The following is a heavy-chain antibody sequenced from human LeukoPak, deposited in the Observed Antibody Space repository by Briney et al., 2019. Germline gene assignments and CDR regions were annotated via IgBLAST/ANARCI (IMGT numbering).Heavy chain of an antibody. CDR2: INPNSGGA. Sequence: ASVKVSCKASGYTFTGYYMHWVRQAPGQGLEWMGWINPNSGGANFAQKFQGRVTMTRDTSISTAYMELSRLRSDDTAVYYCASTPRGLIYYGSGSYQFDYWGQGTLVTVSS. J-gene: IGHJ4*02. D-gene: IGHD3-10*01. CDR3: ASTPRGLIYYGSGSYQFDY. CDR1: GYTFTGYY. V-gene: IGHV1-2*02.